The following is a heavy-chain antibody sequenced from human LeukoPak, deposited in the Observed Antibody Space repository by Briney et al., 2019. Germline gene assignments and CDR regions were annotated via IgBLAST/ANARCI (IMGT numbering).Heavy chain of an antibody. D-gene: IGHD4-17*01. J-gene: IGHJ1*01. Sequence: GGSLRLSCAASGFTFSSYWMHWVRQAPGKGLVWVSRINTDGSSTTYADSVKGRFTMSRDNAKNTLYLQMNSLGAEDTAVYYCARSGTTVTDEYFQHWGQGTLVTVSS. CDR1: GFTFSSYW. V-gene: IGHV3-74*01. CDR3: ARSGTTVTDEYFQH. CDR2: INTDGSST.